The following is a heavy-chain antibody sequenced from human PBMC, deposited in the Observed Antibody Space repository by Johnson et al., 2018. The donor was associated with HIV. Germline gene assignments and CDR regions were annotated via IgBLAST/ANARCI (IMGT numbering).Heavy chain of an antibody. D-gene: IGHD1-26*01. CDR2: INSDGSST. CDR3: ARGRSGSYRAFDI. J-gene: IGHJ3*02. V-gene: IGHV3-74*02. Sequence: VQLVESGGVVVQPGGSLRLSCAASGFTFDDYTMHWVRQAPGKGLEWVSRINSDGSSTSYADSVKGRFTISRDNAKNTLYLQMNSLRAEDTAVYYCARGRSGSYRAFDIWGQGTMVTVSS. CDR1: GFTFDDYT.